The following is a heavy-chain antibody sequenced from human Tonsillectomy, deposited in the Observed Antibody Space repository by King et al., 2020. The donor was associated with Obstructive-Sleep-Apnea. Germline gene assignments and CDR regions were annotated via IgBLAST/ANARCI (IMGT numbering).Heavy chain of an antibody. CDR3: AGGRYSSRGYDNWFDP. D-gene: IGHD6-13*01. Sequence: VQLVESGAEVKKPGASVALSCKASGYASTTYYVQWVRQAPGQGLEWMGIINPSGSSATYAQKFQGRVTMPRDRSTRTVYMQLRSLRSEDTAIYFCAGGRYSSRGYDNWFDPWGQGTLVTGS. CDR1: GYASTTYY. V-gene: IGHV1-46*01. CDR2: INPSGSSA. J-gene: IGHJ5*02.